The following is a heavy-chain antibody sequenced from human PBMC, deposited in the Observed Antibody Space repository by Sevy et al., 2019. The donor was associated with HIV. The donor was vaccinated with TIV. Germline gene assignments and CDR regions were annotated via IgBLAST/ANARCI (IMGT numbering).Heavy chain of an antibody. V-gene: IGHV3-30-3*01. J-gene: IGHJ4*02. Sequence: GGSLRLSCAVSGFTFSTYAMHWVRQAPDKGLECVAIVSSDGSEINYADSVKGRFTISRDNSRNGLYLQMNSLRTEDTALYYCARDQLGSIDYWGQGTLVTVSS. CDR2: VSSDGSEI. D-gene: IGHD7-27*01. CDR3: ARDQLGSIDY. CDR1: GFTFSTYA.